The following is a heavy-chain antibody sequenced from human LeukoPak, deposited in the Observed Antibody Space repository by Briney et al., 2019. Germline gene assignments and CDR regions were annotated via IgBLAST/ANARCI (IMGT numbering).Heavy chain of an antibody. CDR3: ATGGQGGGWYTN. CDR1: GYTLTELS. V-gene: IGHV1-24*01. D-gene: IGHD6-19*01. CDR2: FDPEDGET. J-gene: IGHJ4*02. Sequence: ASVKVSCKVSGYTLTELSMHWVRQALGKGLEWMGGFDPEDGETIYAQKFQGRVTMTEDTFTDTAYMELSSLRSEDTAVYYCATGGQGGGWYTNWGQGTLVTVSS.